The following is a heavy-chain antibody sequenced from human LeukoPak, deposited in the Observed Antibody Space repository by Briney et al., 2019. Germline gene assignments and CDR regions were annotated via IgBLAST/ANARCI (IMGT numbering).Heavy chain of an antibody. CDR3: ARGDGRKMHAFDI. J-gene: IGHJ3*02. Sequence: SVKVSCKASGGTFSSYAISWVRQAPGQGFEWMGRIIPIFGTANYAQKFQGRVTITTDESTSTAYMELSSLRSEDTAVYYCARGDGRKMHAFDIWGQGTMVTVSS. D-gene: IGHD3-16*01. CDR1: GGTFSSYA. V-gene: IGHV1-69*05. CDR2: IIPIFGTA.